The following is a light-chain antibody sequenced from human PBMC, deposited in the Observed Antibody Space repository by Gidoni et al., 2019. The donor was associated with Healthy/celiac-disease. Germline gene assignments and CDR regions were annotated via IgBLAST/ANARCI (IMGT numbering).Light chain of an antibody. V-gene: IGKV1-5*01. CDR3: QQYNSYPLT. CDR1: QSISNW. CDR2: DAS. Sequence: DIQMTQSPSTLSASVGDRVTITCRASQSISNWLSWYQQKPGKSPTLLIYDASTLESGVPSRISGSRSGTKFTLTISSLQPDDFAAYYYQQYNSYPLTFGPGTKVDIK. J-gene: IGKJ3*01.